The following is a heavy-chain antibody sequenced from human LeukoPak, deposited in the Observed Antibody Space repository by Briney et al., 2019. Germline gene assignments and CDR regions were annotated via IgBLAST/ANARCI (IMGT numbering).Heavy chain of an antibody. J-gene: IGHJ6*03. CDR1: GYTFTSYG. D-gene: IGHD2/OR15-2a*01. CDR3: ARGCNRCNEPYYYYYMDV. Sequence: ASVKVSCKASGYTFTSYGISWVRQAPGQGLEWMGWVSAFNNNTNYAQKLQGRVTMTTDTSTSTAYMELRSLRSDDTAVYYCARGCNRCNEPYYYYYMDVWGKGTTVTVSS. CDR2: VSAFNNNT. V-gene: IGHV1-18*01.